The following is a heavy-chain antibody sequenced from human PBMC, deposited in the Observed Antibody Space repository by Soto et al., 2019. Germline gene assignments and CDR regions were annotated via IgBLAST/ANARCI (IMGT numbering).Heavy chain of an antibody. CDR3: AKESHYYDSSGPMVQY. D-gene: IGHD3-22*01. J-gene: IGHJ4*02. V-gene: IGHV3-23*01. Sequence: EVQLLESGGGLVQPGGSPRLSCAASGFTFSSYAMSWVRQAPGKGLEWVSAISGSGGSTYYADSVKGRFTISRDNSKNTLYLQMNSLRAEDTAVYYCAKESHYYDSSGPMVQYWGQGTLVTVSS. CDR1: GFTFSSYA. CDR2: ISGSGGST.